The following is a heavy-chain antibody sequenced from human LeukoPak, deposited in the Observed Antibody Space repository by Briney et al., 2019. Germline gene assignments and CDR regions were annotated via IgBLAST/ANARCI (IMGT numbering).Heavy chain of an antibody. J-gene: IGHJ4*02. Sequence: GGSLRLSCAASGFTFSNYAMNWVRQAPGKGLEWVSAAIGSGDKTRYADSVKGRFTISRDNSKNTLYLQMNSLRAEDTSVYYCAKVRCSGGTCYLDHFDYWGQGTLVTVSS. CDR2: AIGSGDKT. D-gene: IGHD2-15*01. V-gene: IGHV3-23*01. CDR3: AKVRCSGGTCYLDHFDY. CDR1: GFTFSNYA.